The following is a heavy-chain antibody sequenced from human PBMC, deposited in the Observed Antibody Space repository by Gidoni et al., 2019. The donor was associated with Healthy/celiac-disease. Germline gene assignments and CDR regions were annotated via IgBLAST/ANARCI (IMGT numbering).Heavy chain of an antibody. Sequence: EVQLVESGGGLVQPGGSLRLSCAASGFTVSSHYMGWVRQAPGKGLEWVSVIYSGGSTYYADSVKGRFTISRDNSKNTLYLQMNSLRAEDTAVYYCARERYYYDSSGYFLPYFDYWGQGTLVTVSS. V-gene: IGHV3-66*01. CDR3: ARERYYYDSSGYFLPYFDY. D-gene: IGHD3-22*01. J-gene: IGHJ4*02. CDR2: IYSGGST. CDR1: GFTVSSHY.